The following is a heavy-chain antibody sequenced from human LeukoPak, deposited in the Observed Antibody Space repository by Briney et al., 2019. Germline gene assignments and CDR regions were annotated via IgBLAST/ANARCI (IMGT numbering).Heavy chain of an antibody. D-gene: IGHD1-26*01. CDR1: GGSFSGYY. V-gene: IGHV4-34*01. CDR3: AREVFSGSYRRNFIFDY. J-gene: IGHJ4*02. CDR2: INHSRST. Sequence: MPSETLSLTCGIYGGSFSGYYWSWIRQPPGKGREWIGEINHSRSTNYNPSLKSRVTISVVTSKNQFSLKLSSVTAADTAVYYCAREVFSGSYRRNFIFDYWGQGTLVTVSS.